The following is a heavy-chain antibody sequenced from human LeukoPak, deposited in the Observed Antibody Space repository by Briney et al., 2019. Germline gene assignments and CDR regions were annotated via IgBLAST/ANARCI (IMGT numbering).Heavy chain of an antibody. V-gene: IGHV4-34*01. D-gene: IGHD5-24*01. CDR2: INHSGST. CDR3: ARGGYIEMATVFDY. CDR1: GGSFSGYY. J-gene: IGHJ4*02. Sequence: SETLSLTCAVYGGSFSGYYWSWIRQPPGKGLEWIGEINHSGSTNYNPSLKSRVTISVDTSKNQFSLKLSSVTAADTAVYYCARGGYIEMATVFDYWGQGTLVTVSS.